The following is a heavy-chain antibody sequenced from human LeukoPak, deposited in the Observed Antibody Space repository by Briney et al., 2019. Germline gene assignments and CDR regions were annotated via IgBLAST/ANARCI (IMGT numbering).Heavy chain of an antibody. J-gene: IGHJ4*02. V-gene: IGHV1-58*01. CDR2: IVVGSGHT. CDR1: GFTFTTSA. CDR3: AEGGHDSSGYSPFDY. Sequence: SVKVSCKASGFTFTTSAVQWVRQARGQRLEWIGWIVVGSGHTNYAQKFQERATITGDMSTSTAYMELSSLTSEDTAVYYCAEGGHDSSGYSPFDYWGQGTLVTVSS. D-gene: IGHD3-22*01.